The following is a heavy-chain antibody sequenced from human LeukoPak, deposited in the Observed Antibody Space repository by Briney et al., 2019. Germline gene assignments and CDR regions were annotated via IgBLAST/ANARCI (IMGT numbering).Heavy chain of an antibody. Sequence: LSGGSLRLSCAASGFTDITNDMTWVRQAPGKGLEWVSVLYSDGNTKYADSVQGRFTISRDNSKNTLYLEMNSLSPDDTAVYYCARGVEPLAANTLAYWGQGTLVTVSS. CDR2: LYSDGNT. D-gene: IGHD1-14*01. CDR3: ARGVEPLAANTLAY. J-gene: IGHJ4*02. CDR1: GFTDITND. V-gene: IGHV3-53*01.